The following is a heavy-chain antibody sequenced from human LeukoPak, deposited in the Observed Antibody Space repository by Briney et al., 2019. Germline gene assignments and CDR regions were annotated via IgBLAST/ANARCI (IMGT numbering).Heavy chain of an antibody. CDR2: IYPGDSDT. J-gene: IGHJ3*02. CDR1: GYSFTSYW. Sequence: GESLKISCKGSGYSFTSYWIGWGRQMPGKGLEWMGSIYPGDSDTRYSPSFRGKVTLSADKPISTAYLQWSSLKASDRAMYYCATNTMFRGIHAFDIWGQGTMVTVSS. D-gene: IGHD3-10*01. CDR3: ATNTMFRGIHAFDI. V-gene: IGHV5-51*01.